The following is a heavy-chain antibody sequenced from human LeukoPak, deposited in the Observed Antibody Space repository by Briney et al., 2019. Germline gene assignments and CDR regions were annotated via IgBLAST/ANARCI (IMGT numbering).Heavy chain of an antibody. Sequence: GGSLRLSCAASGFTFSSYWMSWVRQAPGKGLEWVANIKQDGSEKYYVDSVKGRFTTSRDNAKNSLYLQMNSLRAEDTAVYYCARRDYYDSSGYYYWGQGTLVTVSS. CDR2: IKQDGSEK. V-gene: IGHV3-7*01. CDR1: GFTFSSYW. J-gene: IGHJ4*02. D-gene: IGHD3-22*01. CDR3: ARRDYYDSSGYYY.